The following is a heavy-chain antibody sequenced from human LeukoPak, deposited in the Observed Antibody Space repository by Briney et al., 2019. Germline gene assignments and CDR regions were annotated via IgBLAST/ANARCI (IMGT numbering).Heavy chain of an antibody. D-gene: IGHD3-10*01. CDR2: IHYTGTT. V-gene: IGHV4-4*02. CDR1: GGSISSDYW. Sequence: SGTLSLTCAVSGGSISSDYWWSWVRQPPGKGLEYIGEIHYTGTTNYNPSLKSRVTISLDKSKNQFSLNLNSVPAADTAVFYCARGSHDTIRGVFDIWGQGTMVTVSS. CDR3: ARGSHDTIRGVFDI. J-gene: IGHJ3*02.